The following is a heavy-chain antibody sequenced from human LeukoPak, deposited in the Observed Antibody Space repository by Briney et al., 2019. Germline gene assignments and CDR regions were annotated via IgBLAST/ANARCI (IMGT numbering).Heavy chain of an antibody. J-gene: IGHJ6*03. CDR1: GGSMSSYY. CDR3: ARNGPGGGYDNYYMDV. CDR2: VYTNGVT. V-gene: IGHV4-4*07. Sequence: SETLSLTCTVSGGSMSSYYWSWTRQAAGRGLEWVGRVYTNGVTIYNPSLSSRVTMSVDTSMSRFSLKVSSVTAADTAVYYCARNGPGGGYDNYYMDVWGKGTTVTVSS. D-gene: IGHD2-15*01.